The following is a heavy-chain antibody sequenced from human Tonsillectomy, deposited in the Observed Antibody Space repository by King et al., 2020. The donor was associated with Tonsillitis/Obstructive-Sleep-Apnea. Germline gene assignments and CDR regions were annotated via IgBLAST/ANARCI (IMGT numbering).Heavy chain of an antibody. CDR2: INPSGGST. Sequence: QLVQSGAEVKKPGASVKVSCKASGYTFTSYYMHWVRQAPGQGLEWMGIINPSGGSTSYAQKFQGIVTMTRDTSTSTVYMELSSLRSEDTAVYYCAREGSPGGEDYWGQGTLVTVSS. J-gene: IGHJ4*02. CDR1: GYTFTSYY. V-gene: IGHV1-46*01. D-gene: IGHD3-16*01. CDR3: AREGSPGGEDY.